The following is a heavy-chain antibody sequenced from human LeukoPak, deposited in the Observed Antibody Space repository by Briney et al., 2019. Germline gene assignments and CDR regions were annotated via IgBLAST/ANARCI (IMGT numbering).Heavy chain of an antibody. V-gene: IGHV3-23*01. D-gene: IGHD3-3*01. CDR3: ANDRLTIFGVVTLYYFDY. Sequence: PGGSLRLSCAASGFTFSSYAMSWVRQAPGKGLKWVSAISGSGGSTYYADSVKGRFTISRDNSKNTLYLQMNSLRAEDTAVYYCANDRLTIFGVVTLYYFDYWGQGTLVTVSS. CDR2: ISGSGGST. J-gene: IGHJ4*02. CDR1: GFTFSSYA.